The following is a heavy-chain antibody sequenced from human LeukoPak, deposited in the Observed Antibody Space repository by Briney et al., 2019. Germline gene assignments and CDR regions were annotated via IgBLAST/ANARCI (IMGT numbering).Heavy chain of an antibody. J-gene: IGHJ4*02. CDR1: GGSISSYY. CDR2: IYYSGST. Sequence: SETLSLTCTVSGGSISSYYWSWIRQPPGKGLEWIGYIYYSGSTNYNPSLKSRVTMSVDTSKNQFSLKLNSVTAADTAVYYCARQRYSGSYYFDYWGQGTLVTVSS. V-gene: IGHV4-59*08. D-gene: IGHD1-26*01. CDR3: ARQRYSGSYYFDY.